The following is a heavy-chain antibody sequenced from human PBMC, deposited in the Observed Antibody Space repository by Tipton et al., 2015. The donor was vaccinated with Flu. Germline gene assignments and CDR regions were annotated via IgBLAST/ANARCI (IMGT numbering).Heavy chain of an antibody. J-gene: IGHJ5*02. CDR1: GGSISSGSYF. CDR3: ARHERGVSTFP. V-gene: IGHV4-61*09. D-gene: IGHD5/OR15-5a*01. Sequence: TLSLTCTVSGGSISSGSYFWGWIRQPAGEGLEWIGHISTSGSTNCNPSPKSRLTLSVDTSKNQFSLRLTSVTATDTALYYCARHERGVSTFPWGQGTLVTVSS. CDR2: ISTSGST.